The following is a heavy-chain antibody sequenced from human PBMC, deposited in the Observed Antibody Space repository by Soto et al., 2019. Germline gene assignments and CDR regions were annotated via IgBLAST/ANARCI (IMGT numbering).Heavy chain of an antibody. V-gene: IGHV1-69*06. CDR1: GGTFSSYA. J-gene: IGHJ6*02. CDR2: IIPIFGTA. CDR3: ARVVPAASYYYYYGMDV. D-gene: IGHD2-2*01. Sequence: SMKVSCKASGGTFSSYAISWVRQAPGQGLEWMGGIIPIFGTANYAQKFQGRVTITADKSTSTAYMELSSLRSEDTAVYYCARVVPAASYYYYYGMDVWGHGTTVTVSS.